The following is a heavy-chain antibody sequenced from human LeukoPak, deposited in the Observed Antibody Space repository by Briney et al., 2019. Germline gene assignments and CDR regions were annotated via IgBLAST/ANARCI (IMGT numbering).Heavy chain of an antibody. V-gene: IGHV3-30*02. CDR3: AKVPGATVTTVGTNYYSYYYMDV. CDR2: IRYDGSNK. CDR1: GFSFSNYG. Sequence: GGSLRLSCEASGFSFSNYGLHWVRQTPGKGLEWVSFIRYDGSNKYYADSVKGRFTISRDNSNNTLYLQMNSLRAEDTAMYYCAKVPGATVTTVGTNYYSYYYMDVWGKGTTVTISS. J-gene: IGHJ6*03. D-gene: IGHD4-17*01.